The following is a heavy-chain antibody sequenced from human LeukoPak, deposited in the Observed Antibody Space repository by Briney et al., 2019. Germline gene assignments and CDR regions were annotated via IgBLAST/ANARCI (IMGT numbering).Heavy chain of an antibody. CDR3: SFRDY. J-gene: IGHJ4*02. CDR1: GYTFTSYG. V-gene: IGHV1-24*01. Sequence: ASVKVSCKASGYTFTSYGISWVRQAPGKGLEWMGGFDPEDGETIYAQKFQGRVTMTEDTSTDTAYMELSSLRSEDTAVYYCSFRDYWGQGTLVTVSS. CDR2: FDPEDGET.